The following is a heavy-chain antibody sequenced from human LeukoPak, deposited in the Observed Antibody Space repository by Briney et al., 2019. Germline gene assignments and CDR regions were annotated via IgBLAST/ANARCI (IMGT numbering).Heavy chain of an antibody. CDR2: ISAYKGNI. V-gene: IGHV1-18*04. D-gene: IGHD3-10*01. CDR3: ARTKPLWFGGTLDV. J-gene: IGHJ6*04. CDR1: GYTFTSYG. Sequence: ASVKVSCETSGYTFTSYGISWVRQAPGQGLEWMAWISAYKGNINYAQKLQGRVTVTTDTSTSTVYMELRSLRYDDTAVYYCARTKPLWFGGTLDVWGNGTTVTVSS.